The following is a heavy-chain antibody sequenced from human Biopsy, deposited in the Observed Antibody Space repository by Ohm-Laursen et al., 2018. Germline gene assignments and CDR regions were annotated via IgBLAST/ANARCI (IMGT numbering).Heavy chain of an antibody. V-gene: IGHV4-39*01. CDR2: IYYSGNT. D-gene: IGHD3-3*01. CDR3: ARQVDFWSGYVDY. CDR1: GGSISDSTYH. Sequence: GTLSLTCTVSGGSISDSTYHWGWIRQSPGKGLEWIGNIYYSGNTDYSPSLKSRVTISVDTSNNQFSLKLRSVTAADTAVYYCARQVDFWSGYVDYRGQGTLVAVSS. J-gene: IGHJ4*02.